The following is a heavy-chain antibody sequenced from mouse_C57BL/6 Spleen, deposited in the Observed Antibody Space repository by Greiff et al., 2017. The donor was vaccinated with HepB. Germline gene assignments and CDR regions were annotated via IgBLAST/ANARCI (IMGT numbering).Heavy chain of an antibody. V-gene: IGHV1-69*01. CDR3: ARSHGYYEYFDV. D-gene: IGHD2-3*01. CDR2: IDPSDSYT. CDR1: GYTFTSYW. Sequence: VQLQQPGAELVMPGASVKLSCKASGYTFTSYWMHWVKQRPGQGLEWIGEIDPSDSYTNYNQKFKGKSTLTVDKSSSTAYMQLSSLTSEASAVYYCARSHGYYEYFDVWGTGTTVTVSS. J-gene: IGHJ1*03.